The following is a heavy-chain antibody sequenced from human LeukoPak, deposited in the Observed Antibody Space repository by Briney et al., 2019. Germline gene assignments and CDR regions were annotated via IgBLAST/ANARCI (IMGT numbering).Heavy chain of an antibody. V-gene: IGHV4-4*07. J-gene: IGHJ4*02. CDR1: GVSFSSYY. Sequence: SETLSLTCTASGVSFSSYYRSWVRQPAGKGLEWIGRIYTSGSTNYNPSLKSRVTMSVDTSKNQFSLKLSSVTAAGTAVYYCARESSDGYSIDYWGQGTLVTVSS. CDR3: ARESSDGYSIDY. D-gene: IGHD5-18*01. CDR2: IYTSGST.